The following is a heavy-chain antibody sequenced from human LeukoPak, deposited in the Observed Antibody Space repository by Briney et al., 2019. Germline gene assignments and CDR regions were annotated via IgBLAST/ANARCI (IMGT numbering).Heavy chain of an antibody. Sequence: PSETLSLTCTVSGGSISSGGYYWSWVRQHPGKGLEWIGYIYYSGSTYYNPSLKSRVTISVDTSKNQFSLKLSSVTAADTAVYYCARVFRDSGEALDYGDYGERRENYFDYWGQGTLVTVSS. J-gene: IGHJ4*02. CDR3: ARVFRDSGEALDYGDYGERRENYFDY. V-gene: IGHV4-31*03. CDR2: IYYSGST. CDR1: GGSISSGGYY. D-gene: IGHD4-17*01.